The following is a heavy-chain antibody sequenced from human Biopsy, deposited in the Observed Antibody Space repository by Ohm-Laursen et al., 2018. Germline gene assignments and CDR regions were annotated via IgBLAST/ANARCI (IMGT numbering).Heavy chain of an antibody. Sequence: RSLRLSCAAFGFKFDDYGMNWVRQVPGKGLEWVSRISWNSGSIGYVDSVKGRFTISRDNAKNSLYLQMNSLKAEDTALYYCARGYYDIGTGYHYDVFDFWGRGTLVTVSS. CDR2: ISWNSGSI. V-gene: IGHV3-9*01. CDR1: GFKFDDYG. D-gene: IGHD3-9*01. J-gene: IGHJ3*01. CDR3: ARGYYDIGTGYHYDVFDF.